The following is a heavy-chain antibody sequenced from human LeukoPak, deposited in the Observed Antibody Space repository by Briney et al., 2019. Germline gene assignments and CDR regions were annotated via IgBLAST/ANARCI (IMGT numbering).Heavy chain of an antibody. J-gene: IGHJ5*02. D-gene: IGHD2-21*02. Sequence: ASVKVSCKASGGTFSSYAISWVRQAPGQGLEWMGWINPNSGGTNYAQKFQGRVTMTRDTSINTAYMELSRLRSDDTAVYYCARDPSRFIVVVTASERPRDNWFDPWGQGTLVTVSS. CDR1: GGTFSSYA. CDR2: INPNSGGT. CDR3: ARDPSRFIVVVTASERPRDNWFDP. V-gene: IGHV1-2*02.